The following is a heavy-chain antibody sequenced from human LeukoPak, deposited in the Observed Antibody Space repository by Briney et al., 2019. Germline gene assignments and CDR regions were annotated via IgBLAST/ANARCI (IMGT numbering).Heavy chain of an antibody. J-gene: IGHJ4*02. CDR2: ISAYNGNT. CDR3: VRDDYDSLPYYFDF. CDR1: GYTFTSYA. Sequence: GASVKVSCKASGYTFTSYAISWVRQAPGQGLEWLGWISAYNGNTHYAQKLQGRLTLTTDTSANTAYMELRSLRSDDTAVYFCVRDDYDSLPYYFDFWGQGTLVTVSP. D-gene: IGHD3-22*01. V-gene: IGHV1-18*01.